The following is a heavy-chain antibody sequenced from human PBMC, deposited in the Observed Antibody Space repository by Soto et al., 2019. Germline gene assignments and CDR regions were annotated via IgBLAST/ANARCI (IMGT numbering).Heavy chain of an antibody. J-gene: IGHJ4*02. V-gene: IGHV3-30*18. CDR3: AKDTHIVATNLDY. CDR1: GFTFISYG. CDR2: ISYDGSNK. Sequence: GGSLRLSCAASGFTFISYGMHWVRQAPGKGLEWVAVISYDGSNKYYADSVKGRFTISRDNSKNTLYLQMNSLRAEDTAVYYCAKDTHIVATNLDYWGQGTLVTVSS. D-gene: IGHD5-12*01.